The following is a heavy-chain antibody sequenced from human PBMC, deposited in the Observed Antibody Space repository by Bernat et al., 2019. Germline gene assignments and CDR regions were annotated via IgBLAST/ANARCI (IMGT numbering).Heavy chain of an antibody. D-gene: IGHD3-10*01. J-gene: IGHJ4*02. V-gene: IGHV1-69*01. Sequence: QVQLVQSGAEVKKPGSSVKVSCKASGGTFSSYAISWVRQAPGQGLEWMGGIIPIFGTANYAQKFQGRVTITADESTSTAYMELSSLRSEDTAVYYCAGGNYYGSGSYYAPFDDWGQGTLVTVSS. CDR1: GGTFSSYA. CDR3: AGGNYYGSGSYYAPFDD. CDR2: IIPIFGTA.